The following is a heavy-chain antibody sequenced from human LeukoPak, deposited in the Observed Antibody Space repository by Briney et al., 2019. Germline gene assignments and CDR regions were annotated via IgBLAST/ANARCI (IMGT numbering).Heavy chain of an antibody. CDR3: ARDPMGYYDSSGYYQPFDY. Sequence: GGSLRLSCAASGFTFSSYWMHWVRQAPGKGLVGVSRINNDGSSTSYADSVKGRFTISRDNAKNTLYLQMNSLRAEDTAVYYCARDPMGYYDSSGYYQPFDYWGQGTLVTVSS. V-gene: IGHV3-74*01. CDR2: INNDGSST. D-gene: IGHD3-22*01. CDR1: GFTFSSYW. J-gene: IGHJ4*02.